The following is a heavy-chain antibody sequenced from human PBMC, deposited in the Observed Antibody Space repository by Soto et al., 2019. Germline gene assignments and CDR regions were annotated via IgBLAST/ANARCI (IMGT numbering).Heavy chain of an antibody. CDR3: AGDIAARVDV. V-gene: IGHV4-34*01. CDR1: GGSFSAYY. J-gene: IGHJ6*02. Sequence: QVQLHQWGAGLLRPSETLSLTCAVYGGSFSAYYWSWIRQPPGKGLEWIGEINHSGSTNYNPSLKSRVTISVDTSKNQRSLKLNSVTAADTAVYYCAGDIAARVDVWGQGTTVTVSS. D-gene: IGHD6-6*01. CDR2: INHSGST.